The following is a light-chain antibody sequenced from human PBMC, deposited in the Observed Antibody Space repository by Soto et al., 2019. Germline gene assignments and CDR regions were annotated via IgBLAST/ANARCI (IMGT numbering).Light chain of an antibody. J-gene: IGKJ1*01. CDR3: QQYSTYSRT. CDR1: QSISYW. V-gene: IGKV1-5*03. CDR2: KAS. Sequence: DIQMTQSPSTLSASVGDRVTITCRASQSISYWLAWYQQKPGKAPKVLIYKASSLESGVPSRFSGSGSGTEFTLTISSLQPDDFATYYCQQYSTYSRTFGQGTKVEIK.